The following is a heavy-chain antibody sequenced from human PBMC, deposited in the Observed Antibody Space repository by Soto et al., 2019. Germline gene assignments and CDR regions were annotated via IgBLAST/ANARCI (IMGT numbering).Heavy chain of an antibody. J-gene: IGHJ6*02. D-gene: IGHD3-16*01. V-gene: IGHV3-74*01. CDR1: GFTFSSYW. CDR2: INSDGSST. Sequence: EVQLVESGGGLVQPGGSLRLSCAASGFTFSSYWMHWVRQAPGKGLVWVSRINSDGSSTSYADSVKGRFTISRDNAKNTLYLQMNSLRAEDTAVYYCARDLRELEQPLYYGMDVWGQGTTVTVSS. CDR3: ARDLRELEQPLYYGMDV.